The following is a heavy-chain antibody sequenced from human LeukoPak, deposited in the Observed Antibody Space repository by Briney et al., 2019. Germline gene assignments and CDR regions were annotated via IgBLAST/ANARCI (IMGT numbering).Heavy chain of an antibody. D-gene: IGHD3-22*01. J-gene: IGHJ1*01. CDR1: GFTFSSYA. V-gene: IGHV3-23*01. CDR2: ISGSGGST. Sequence: PGGSLRLSCAASGFTFSSYAMSWVRQAPGKGLEWVSAISGSGGSTYYADSVKGRFTISRDNSKNTLYLQMNSLRAEDTAVYYCANYDSSGHYPFQHWGQGTLVTVSS. CDR3: ANYDSSGHYPFQH.